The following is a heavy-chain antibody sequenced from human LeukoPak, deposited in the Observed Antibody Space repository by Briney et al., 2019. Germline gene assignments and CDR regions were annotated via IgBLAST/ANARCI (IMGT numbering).Heavy chain of an antibody. D-gene: IGHD3-16*02. Sequence: SETLSLTCTVSGGSISSYYWSWIRQPPGKGLEWIGYIYYSGSTNYNPSLKSRVTMSVDTSKNQFSLKLSSVTAADTAVYYCAREGDYVWGSYRSWGQGTLVTVSS. CDR1: GGSISSYY. V-gene: IGHV4-59*12. J-gene: IGHJ5*02. CDR3: AREGDYVWGSYRS. CDR2: IYYSGST.